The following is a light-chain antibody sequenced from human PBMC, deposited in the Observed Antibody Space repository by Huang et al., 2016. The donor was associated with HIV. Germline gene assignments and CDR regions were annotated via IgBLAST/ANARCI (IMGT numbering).Light chain of an antibody. J-gene: IGKJ4*01. V-gene: IGKV1-16*02. Sequence: DIQMTQSPSLLSAFVGDTVTVTCRASQDISHYLAWFRQKPGKAPKSLIYAASTLQGWVPSKFSASGSWTKFTLTISSLQPEDLATYYCQQYNTYPYTFGGGTRVEI. CDR2: AAS. CDR3: QQYNTYPYT. CDR1: QDISHY.